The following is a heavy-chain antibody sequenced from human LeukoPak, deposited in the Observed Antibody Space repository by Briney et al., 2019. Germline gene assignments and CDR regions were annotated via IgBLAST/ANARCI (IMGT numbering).Heavy chain of an antibody. CDR1: GFTFSSYG. Sequence: GGSLRLSCAASGFTFSSYGMHWVRQAPGKGLEWVAFIRYDGSNKYYADSVKGRFTISRDNSKNTLYLQMNSLRAEDMAVYYCAKDRLDCSSTSCYRTFDYWGQGTLVTVSS. V-gene: IGHV3-30*02. D-gene: IGHD2-2*02. CDR3: AKDRLDCSSTSCYRTFDY. CDR2: IRYDGSNK. J-gene: IGHJ4*02.